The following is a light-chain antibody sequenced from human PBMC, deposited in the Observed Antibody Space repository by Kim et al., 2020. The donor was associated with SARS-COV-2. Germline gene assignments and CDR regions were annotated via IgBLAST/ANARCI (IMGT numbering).Light chain of an antibody. CDR2: GAS. CDR3: QKYNSAPWT. V-gene: IGKV1-27*01. Sequence: DIQMTQSPSSLSASVGDRATITCRASQGISYFLAWYQQKPGKVPKLLIFGASALQPGVPSRFSGTGSGTEFTLTINSLQPEDVATYYCQKYNSAPWTFGQGTKVDIK. CDR1: QGISYF. J-gene: IGKJ1*01.